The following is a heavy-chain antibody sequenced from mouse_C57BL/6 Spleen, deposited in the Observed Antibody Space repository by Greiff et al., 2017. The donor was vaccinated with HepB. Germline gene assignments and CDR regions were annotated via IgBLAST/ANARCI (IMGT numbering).Heavy chain of an antibody. CDR3: ARTFYDYDSPFAY. D-gene: IGHD2-4*01. Sequence: VQLQQSGAELAKPGASVKLSCKASGYTFTSYWMHWVKQRPGQGLEWIGYINPSSGYTKYNQKFKDKATLTADKSSSTAYMQLSSLTYEDSAVYYCARTFYDYDSPFAYWGQGTLVTVSA. V-gene: IGHV1-7*01. J-gene: IGHJ3*01. CDR2: INPSSGYT. CDR1: GYTFTSYW.